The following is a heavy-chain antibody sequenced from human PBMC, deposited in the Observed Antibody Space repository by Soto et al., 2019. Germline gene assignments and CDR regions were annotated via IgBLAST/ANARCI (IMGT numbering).Heavy chain of an antibody. CDR2: ISYDGSNK. CDR3: ARDSFPTTTKGHGVYLYYGVDV. D-gene: IGHD4-4*01. V-gene: IGHV3-30-3*01. J-gene: IGHJ6*02. CDR1: GFTLSSYA. Sequence: PGESLKISCAASGFTLSSYAMHWVRQAPGKGLEWVAVISYDGSNKYYADSVKGRFTISRDNSKNTLDLQMNSLRAEDTAVFYCARDSFPTTTKGHGVYLYYGVDVWGQGTTVTVSS.